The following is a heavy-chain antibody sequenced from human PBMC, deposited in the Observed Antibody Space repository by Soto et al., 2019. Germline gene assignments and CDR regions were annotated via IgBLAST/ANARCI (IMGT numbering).Heavy chain of an antibody. CDR3: ASTSLYGYYYGSGATFDP. D-gene: IGHD3-10*01. CDR1: GYTFTSYA. CDR2: INAGNGNT. V-gene: IGHV1-3*01. Sequence: ASVKVSCKASGYTFTSYAMHWVRQAPGQRLEWMGWINAGNGNTKYSQKFQGRVTITRDTSASTAYMELSSLRSEDTAVYYCASTSLYGYYYGSGATFDPWAQGTLVTVSS. J-gene: IGHJ5*02.